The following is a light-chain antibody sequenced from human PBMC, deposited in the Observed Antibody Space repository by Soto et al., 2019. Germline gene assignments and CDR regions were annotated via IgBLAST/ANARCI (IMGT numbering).Light chain of an antibody. J-gene: IGKJ5*01. CDR3: QQYNNWPPIT. CDR1: QSVSSN. Sequence: EIMMPQSPATPSVSPGERATLSCMASQSVSSNLAWYQQKPGQAPRLLIYGASTRATGIPARFSGSGSGTEFTLTISSLQSEDFAVYYCQQYNNWPPITFGQGTRLEIK. CDR2: GAS. V-gene: IGKV3-15*01.